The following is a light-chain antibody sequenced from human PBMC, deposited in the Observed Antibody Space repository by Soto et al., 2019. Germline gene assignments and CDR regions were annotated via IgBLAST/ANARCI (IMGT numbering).Light chain of an antibody. V-gene: IGKV3-11*01. J-gene: IGKJ1*01. Sequence: ELTQSPCTLSLSPGERTTLHCRASQSISRYLAWYQQKPGQGPRLLIYGASSRATGTPDRFSGSGSGTDFTLSISSLEPEDFAVYYCQQRTDRPPWTFGQGTKVDIK. CDR3: QQRTDRPPWT. CDR2: GAS. CDR1: QSISRY.